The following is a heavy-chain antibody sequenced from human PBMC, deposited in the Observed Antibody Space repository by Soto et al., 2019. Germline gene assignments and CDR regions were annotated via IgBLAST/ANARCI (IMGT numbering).Heavy chain of an antibody. CDR2: TAYTGYT. V-gene: IGHV4-59*08. CDR1: GGSITSYH. CDR3: ARLSSSFWHYFES. J-gene: IGHJ4*02. D-gene: IGHD1-26*01. Sequence: SSETLSLTCVVSGGSITSYHWSWIRQFPGKGLEWIAYTAYTGYTYYNPSLRSRVTISVDRSKNQFSLKVSSVTAADTAVYYCARLSSSFWHYFESWGQGALVTVSS.